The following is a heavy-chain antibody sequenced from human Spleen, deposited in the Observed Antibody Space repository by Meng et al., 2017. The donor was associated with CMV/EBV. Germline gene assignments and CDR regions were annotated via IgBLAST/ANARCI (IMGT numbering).Heavy chain of an antibody. CDR3: ARTIRELSDYYYGMDV. J-gene: IGHJ6*02. CDR1: GFTFSSYS. D-gene: IGHD4-17*01. CDR2: ISSSSSYI. V-gene: IGHV3-21*01. Sequence: GGSLRLSCIASGFTFSSYSMNWVRQAPGKGLEWVSSISSSSSYIYYANSVRGRITVSRDNAKNSLYLQMSSLRPEDTAVYYCARTIRELSDYYYGMDVWGQGTTVTVSS.